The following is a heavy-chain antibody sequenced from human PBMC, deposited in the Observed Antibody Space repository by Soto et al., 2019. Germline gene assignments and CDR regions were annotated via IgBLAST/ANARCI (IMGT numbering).Heavy chain of an antibody. CDR3: ARGRKYYDFWSGYSHPRYYFNY. D-gene: IGHD3-3*01. J-gene: IGHJ4*02. CDR1: GGSFSGYC. CDR2: INHSGRT. Sequence: SETLSLTCAVYGGSFSGYCWSWIRQPPGKGLEWIGEINHSGRTNYNPSLKSRVTISVDTSKSQFSLKLSSVTAADTAVYYCARGRKYYDFWSGYSHPRYYFNYWGQGTLVTVYS. V-gene: IGHV4-34*01.